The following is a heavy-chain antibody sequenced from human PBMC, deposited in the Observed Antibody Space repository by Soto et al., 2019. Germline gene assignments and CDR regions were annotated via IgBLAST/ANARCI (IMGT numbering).Heavy chain of an antibody. CDR2: GYHGGNT. CDR3: ARHLSGYGYLYFEY. J-gene: IGHJ4*02. CDR1: GGSISSNSYY. Sequence: QLQLPESGPGLVKPSETQSLTCTVSGGSISSNSYYWAWIRQPPGKGLEWIGSGYHGGNTYYNPSHKSRVTISVDTSTNQFSLKLNSVTAADTAVYYCARHLSGYGYLYFEYWGQGILVTVSS. D-gene: IGHD5-18*01. V-gene: IGHV4-39*01.